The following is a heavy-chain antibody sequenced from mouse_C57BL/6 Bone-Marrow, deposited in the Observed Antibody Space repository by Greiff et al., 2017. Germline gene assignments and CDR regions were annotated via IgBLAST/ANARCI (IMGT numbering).Heavy chain of an antibody. J-gene: IGHJ2*01. Sequence: VQLQQSGAELVRPGTSVKVSCKASGYAFTNYLIEWVKQRPGQGLEWIGVINPGSGGTNYNEKFKGKATLTADKSSSTAYMQLSSLTSEDSAVYFCARRGIYYDYDEAYWGQGTTLTVSS. V-gene: IGHV1-54*01. CDR2: INPGSGGT. CDR1: GYAFTNYL. CDR3: ARRGIYYDYDEAY. D-gene: IGHD2-4*01.